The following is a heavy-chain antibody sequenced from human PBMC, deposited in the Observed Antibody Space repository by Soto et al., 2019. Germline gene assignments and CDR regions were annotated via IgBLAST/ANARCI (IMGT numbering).Heavy chain of an antibody. CDR1: GGTFSSYA. J-gene: IGHJ6*02. V-gene: IGHV1-69*13. CDR2: IIPIFGTA. D-gene: IGHD5-18*01. CDR3: ARDKGYGFGWSSSSGMDV. Sequence: GASVKVSCKASGGTFSSYAISWVRQAPGQGLEWMGGIIPIFGTANYAQKFQGRVTITADEATSTAYMELSSLRSEDKAVYYCARDKGYGFGWSSSSGMDVWGQGTTVTAP.